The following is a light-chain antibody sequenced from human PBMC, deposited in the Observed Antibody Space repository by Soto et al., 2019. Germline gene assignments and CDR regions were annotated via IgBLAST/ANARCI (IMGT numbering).Light chain of an antibody. J-gene: IGKJ5*01. CDR3: QQYGTSEII. CDR2: DTS. Sequence: EIVLTQSPATLSLSPGERATLSCRASQSLTNSFIAWYQQQPGQDPRLLIYDTSSRATGIPDRFSGSGSGTDFTLTISRLEPEDFAVFFCQQYGTSEIIFGQGTRLEIK. V-gene: IGKV3-20*01. CDR1: QSLTNSF.